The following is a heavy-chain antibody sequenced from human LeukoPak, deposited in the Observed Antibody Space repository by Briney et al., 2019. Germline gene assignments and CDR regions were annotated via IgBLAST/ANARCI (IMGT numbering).Heavy chain of an antibody. CDR1: GFTFRSTW. J-gene: IGHJ4*02. D-gene: IGHD7-27*01. CDR3: ARGLGMPQIDY. CDR2: INGDGSTT. Sequence: PGGSLRLSGVASGFTFRSTWMNWVRQAPGKGLVWVSRINGDGSTTTYADSVKGRFTVSRDNAKNTVYLQMISLTAEDTAVYYCARGLGMPQIDYWGQGTLVTVSS. V-gene: IGHV3-74*03.